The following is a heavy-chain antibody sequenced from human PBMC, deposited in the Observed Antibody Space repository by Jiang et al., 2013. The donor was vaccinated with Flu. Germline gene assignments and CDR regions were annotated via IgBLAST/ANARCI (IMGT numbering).Heavy chain of an antibody. D-gene: IGHD1-26*01. Sequence: TLSLTCTVSGGSISSSSYYWGWIRQPPGKGLEWIGSIYYSGSTYYNPSLKSRVTISVDTSKNQFSLKLSSVTAADTAVYYCARAVWGWELLLSYFDYWGQGTLVTVSS. CDR3: ARAVWGWELLLSYFDY. J-gene: IGHJ4*02. V-gene: IGHV4-39*07. CDR1: GGSISSSSYY. CDR2: IYYSGST.